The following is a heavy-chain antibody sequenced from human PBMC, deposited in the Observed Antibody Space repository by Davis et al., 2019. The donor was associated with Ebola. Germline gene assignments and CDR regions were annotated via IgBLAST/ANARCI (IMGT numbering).Heavy chain of an antibody. J-gene: IGHJ5*02. CDR3: ARESWGTGWFDP. CDR2: IYYSGST. D-gene: IGHD2-8*02. Sequence: SETLSLTCTVSGGSVSSGSYYWSWIRQPPGKGLEWIGYIYYSGSTNYNPSLKSRVTISVDTSKNQFSLKLSSVTAADTAVYYCARESWGTGWFDPWGQGTLVTVSS. CDR1: GGSVSSGSYY. V-gene: IGHV4-61*01.